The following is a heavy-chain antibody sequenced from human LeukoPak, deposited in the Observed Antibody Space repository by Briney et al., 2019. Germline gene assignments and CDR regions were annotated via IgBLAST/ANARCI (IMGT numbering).Heavy chain of an antibody. D-gene: IGHD1-1*01. V-gene: IGHV5-51*01. CDR1: GYSFTNSW. Sequence: GESLKISCKGSGYSFTNSWIGWVRQMPGKGLEWMGIIYPSDSDTRYSPSFQGQVTISADKSINTAYLQWGSLKASDTAMYYCARPGGSLNDLEYWGQGTLVTVSP. J-gene: IGHJ4*02. CDR2: IYPSDSDT. CDR3: ARPGGSLNDLEY.